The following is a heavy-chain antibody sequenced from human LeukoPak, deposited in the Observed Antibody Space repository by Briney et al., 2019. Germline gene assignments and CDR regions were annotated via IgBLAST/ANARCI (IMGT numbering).Heavy chain of an antibody. V-gene: IGHV1-69*13. CDR2: IIPIFGTA. CDR1: GYTFTSYA. J-gene: IGHJ4*02. Sequence: ASVKVSCKASGYTFTSYAISWVRQAPGQGLEWMGGIIPIFGTANYAQKFQGRVTITADESTSTAYMELSSLRSEDTAVYYCARVDYDILTGYPKAGVDYWGQGTLVTVSS. CDR3: ARVDYDILTGYPKAGVDY. D-gene: IGHD3-9*01.